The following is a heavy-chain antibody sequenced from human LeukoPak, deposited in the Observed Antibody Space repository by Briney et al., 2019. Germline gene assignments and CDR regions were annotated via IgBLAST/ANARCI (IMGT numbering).Heavy chain of an antibody. V-gene: IGHV1-24*01. D-gene: IGHD2-15*01. CDR2: FHPEAGET. CDR1: GYTLTEVF. CDR3: ATDSGYCSGGSCYTPPFDS. Sequence: ASVKVSCKVSGYTLTEVFMHWVRQAPGKGLEWMGGFHPEAGETIYAQKFRGRVTMTEDTSTDTAYMELSSLRSEDTAVYYCATDSGYCSGGSCYTPPFDSWGQGTLVTVSS. J-gene: IGHJ4*02.